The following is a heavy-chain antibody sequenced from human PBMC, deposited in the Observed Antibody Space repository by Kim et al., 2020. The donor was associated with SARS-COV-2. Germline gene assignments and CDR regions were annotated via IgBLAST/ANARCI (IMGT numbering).Heavy chain of an antibody. Sequence: GGSLRLSCATSGFTFSSYAMSWVRQAPVKGLECVSTISESSSHTYYADSVKGRFTISRDNSKNTVYLQMDSLRAEDTAIYYCAKRETSARAFDDWGQGTLVTVSS. CDR3: AKRETSARAFDD. D-gene: IGHD6-6*01. CDR2: ISESSSHT. J-gene: IGHJ4*02. V-gene: IGHV3-23*01. CDR1: GFTFSSYA.